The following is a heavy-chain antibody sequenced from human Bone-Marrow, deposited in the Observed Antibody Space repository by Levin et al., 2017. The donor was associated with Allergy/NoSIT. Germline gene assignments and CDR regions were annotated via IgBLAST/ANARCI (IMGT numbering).Heavy chain of an antibody. J-gene: IGHJ6*02. CDR2: INQGGSEK. D-gene: IGHD6-19*01. CDR3: AREFSASV. Sequence: GGSLRLSCAASGFTFSTSWMTWVRQAPGKGLEWVANINQGGSEKYYVDSVKGRFTISRDDATNSLYLQMNSLRGEDTAVYYCAREFSASVWGQGTTVTVSS. V-gene: IGHV3-7*01. CDR1: GFTFSTSW.